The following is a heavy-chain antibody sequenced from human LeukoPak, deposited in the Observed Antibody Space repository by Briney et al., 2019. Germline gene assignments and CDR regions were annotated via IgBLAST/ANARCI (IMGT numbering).Heavy chain of an antibody. V-gene: IGHV3-53*01. Sequence: GGSLRLSCAASGFTVSSNYMSWVRQAPGKGLEWVSVIYSGGSTYYADSVKGRFTISRDNSKNTLYLQMNSLRAEDTAVYYCAKSTRWLPLDYWGQGTLVTVSS. CDR2: IYSGGST. J-gene: IGHJ4*02. CDR3: AKSTRWLPLDY. CDR1: GFTVSSNY. D-gene: IGHD3-22*01.